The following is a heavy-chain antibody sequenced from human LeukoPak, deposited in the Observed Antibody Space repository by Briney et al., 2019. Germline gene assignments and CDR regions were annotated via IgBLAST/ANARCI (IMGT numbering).Heavy chain of an antibody. CDR2: ISAYNGNT. D-gene: IGHD2-21*01. CDR3: ARGGLILWWSGAFDI. CDR1: GYTFTSYG. Sequence: GASVEVSCKASGYTFTSYGISWVRQAPGQGLEWMGWISAYNGNTNYAQKLQGRVTMTTDTSTSTAYMELRSLRSDDTAVYYCARGGLILWWSGAFDIWGQGTMVTVSS. J-gene: IGHJ3*02. V-gene: IGHV1-18*01.